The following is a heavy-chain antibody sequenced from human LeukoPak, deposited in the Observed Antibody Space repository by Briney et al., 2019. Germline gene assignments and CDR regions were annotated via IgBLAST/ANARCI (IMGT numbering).Heavy chain of an antibody. V-gene: IGHV3-74*01. J-gene: IGHJ3*02. CDR1: GFTFNSFW. Sequence: QPGGSLRLSCAASGFTFNSFWMYWVRQVPGKGLLWVARINSDGIRTSHADSVQGRFTISRDNSKNTLYLQMNSLRAEDTAVYYCAKDSSVAAAGPYDAFDIWGQGTMVTVSS. CDR3: AKDSSVAAAGPYDAFDI. D-gene: IGHD6-13*01. CDR2: INSDGIRT.